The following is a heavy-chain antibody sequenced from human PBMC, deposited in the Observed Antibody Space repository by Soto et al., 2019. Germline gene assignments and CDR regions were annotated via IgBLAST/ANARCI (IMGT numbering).Heavy chain of an antibody. J-gene: IGHJ6*02. Sequence: ASVKVSCKASGYTFTSYYMHWVRQAPGQGLEWMGIINPSGGSTSYAQKFQGRVTMTRDTSTSTVYMELSSLRSEDTAVYYCARGSRITIFGVVIPRRFYGRDVWGQGTTVTVSS. CDR2: INPSGGST. CDR3: ARGSRITIFGVVIPRRFYGRDV. CDR1: GYTFTSYY. V-gene: IGHV1-46*01. D-gene: IGHD3-3*01.